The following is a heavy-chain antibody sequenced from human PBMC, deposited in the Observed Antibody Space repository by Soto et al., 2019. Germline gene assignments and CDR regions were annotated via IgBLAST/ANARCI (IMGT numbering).Heavy chain of an antibody. D-gene: IGHD6-6*01. J-gene: IGHJ6*02. CDR3: ARDGHRTSSVHYGLDV. Sequence: GGSLRLSCASSGFTFSSYGMHWVRQAPGKGPEWVASIWFDGSNKDHADSVKGRFTISRDNSRNMVYLQMNSLKAEDTAVYYCARDGHRTSSVHYGLDVWGQGTTVTVSS. CDR2: IWFDGSNK. V-gene: IGHV3-33*01. CDR1: GFTFSSYG.